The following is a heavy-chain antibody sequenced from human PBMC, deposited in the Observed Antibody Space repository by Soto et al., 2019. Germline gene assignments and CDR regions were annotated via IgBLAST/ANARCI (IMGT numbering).Heavy chain of an antibody. CDR2: IYSSGST. CDR3: ARLNSGLYQSFDS. V-gene: IGHV4-31*03. Sequence: QVQLEASGPGLVKPSQTLSLTCSVSGGSIRSGGYFWTWIRQHPGKGLEYIGHIYSSGSTYYIPSLRRRPXMSLDTSKNQFSLNLTSVTAADTALYFCARLNSGLYQSFDSWGQGALVTVSS. J-gene: IGHJ4*02. CDR1: GGSIRSGGYF. D-gene: IGHD2-8*01.